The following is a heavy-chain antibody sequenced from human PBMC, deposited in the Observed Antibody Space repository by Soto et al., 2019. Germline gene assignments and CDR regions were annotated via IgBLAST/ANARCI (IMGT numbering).Heavy chain of an antibody. V-gene: IGHV5-51*01. Sequence: PGESLKISCKGSGYIFATSWIGWVRQMPGKGLEWMGIIYPGDSDTRYSPSFQGQVTISADKSINTAYLQWSSLKASDTAMYYCARRDCSSTHCYRWFDPWGQGTLVT. J-gene: IGHJ5*02. CDR1: GYIFATSW. D-gene: IGHD2-2*02. CDR2: IYPGDSDT. CDR3: ARRDCSSTHCYRWFDP.